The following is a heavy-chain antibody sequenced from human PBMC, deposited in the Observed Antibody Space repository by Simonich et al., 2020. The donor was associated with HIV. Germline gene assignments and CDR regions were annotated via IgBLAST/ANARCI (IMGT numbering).Heavy chain of an antibody. CDR2: IIPSGST. Sequence: QEQLRKWGAGLLKPSETLSLTCAVYGESFSGYYWTWIRQPPGKGLEWIGEIIPSGSTNYNQSLKSRVTISVDSSKKQFSLKLSSVTAADTAVYYCARLERGIDAFDIWGQGTMVTVSS. J-gene: IGHJ3*02. CDR3: ARLERGIDAFDI. V-gene: IGHV4-34*12. D-gene: IGHD7-27*01. CDR1: GESFSGYY.